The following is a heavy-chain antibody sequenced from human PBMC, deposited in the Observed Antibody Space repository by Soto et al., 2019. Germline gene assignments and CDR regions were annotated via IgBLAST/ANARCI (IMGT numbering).Heavy chain of an antibody. V-gene: IGHV3-53*05. CDR3: ARDGVAAGNFNFDY. J-gene: IGHJ4*03. CDR2: IYAGTIT. CDR1: GITVSSYY. Sequence: PGGSLRLSCAVSGITVSSYYMSWVRQAAGKGLEWVSVIYAGTITYYADSVKGRFTIYRDTSASTAYMELSSLRSEDTALYYCARDGVAAGNFNFDYWGQGTLVTVSS. D-gene: IGHD6-19*01.